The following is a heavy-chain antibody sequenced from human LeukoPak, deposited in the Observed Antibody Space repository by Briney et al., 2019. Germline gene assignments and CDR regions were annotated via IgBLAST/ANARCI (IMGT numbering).Heavy chain of an antibody. CDR1: ASFFSNQY. CDR2: SRDKANSYTT. CDR3: DRGIKSDRRSFDC. D-gene: IGHD2-21*02. Sequence: GGSMRPSRAAAASFFSNQYMEWVRQPAEKGLEWVARSRDKANSYTTEYDASVKGRFSISRDDSQNSLYLQMNSLKSEDTAVYYCDRGIKSDRRSFDCWGQGTLVTVSS. J-gene: IGHJ5*01. V-gene: IGHV3-72*01.